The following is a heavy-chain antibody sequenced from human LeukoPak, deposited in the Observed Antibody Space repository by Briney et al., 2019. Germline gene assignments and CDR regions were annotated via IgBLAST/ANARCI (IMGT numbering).Heavy chain of an antibody. CDR3: ATARTWELLTYYYMDV. D-gene: IGHD1-26*01. CDR2: INPNSGGT. CDR1: GYTFTGYY. Sequence: GASVKVSCKASGYTFTGYYMHWVRQAPGQGLEWMGWINPNSGGTNYAQKFQGRVTMTEDTSTDTAYMELSSLRSEDTAVYYCATARTWELLTYYYMDVWGKGTTVTVSS. V-gene: IGHV1-2*02. J-gene: IGHJ6*03.